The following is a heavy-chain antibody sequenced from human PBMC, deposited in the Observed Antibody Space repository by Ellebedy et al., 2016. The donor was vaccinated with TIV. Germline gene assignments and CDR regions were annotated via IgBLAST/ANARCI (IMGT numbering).Heavy chain of an antibody. CDR1: GGSISSSSTSYY. Sequence: SETLSLXXNVSGGSISSSSTSYYWGWIRQPPGKGLEWIGSIYDSGRTHYNPSLKSRVTISVDTSKNQFSLKLSSVTAADTAFYYCARAPPTSGTLFYWGQGTLVTVSS. J-gene: IGHJ4*02. V-gene: IGHV4-39*01. CDR3: ARAPPTSGTLFY. D-gene: IGHD3-10*01. CDR2: IYDSGRT.